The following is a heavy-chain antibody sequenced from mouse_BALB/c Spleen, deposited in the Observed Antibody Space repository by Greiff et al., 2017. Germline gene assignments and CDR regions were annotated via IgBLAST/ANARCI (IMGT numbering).Heavy chain of an antibody. CDR2: IWSGGST. D-gene: IGHD2-10*01. CDR3: AKMGTYYGKGVYAMDY. J-gene: IGHJ4*01. CDR1: GFSLTSYG. Sequence: QVQLQQSGPGLVQPSQSLSITCTVSGFSLTSYGVHWVRQSPGKGLEWLGVIWSGGSTDYNAAFISRLSISKDNSKSQVFFKMNSLQANDTAIYYCAKMGTYYGKGVYAMDYWGQGTSVTVSS. V-gene: IGHV2-2*02.